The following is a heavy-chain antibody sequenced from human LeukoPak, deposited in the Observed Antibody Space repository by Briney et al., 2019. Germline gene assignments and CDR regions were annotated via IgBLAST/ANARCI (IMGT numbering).Heavy chain of an antibody. V-gene: IGHV1-69*04. CDR1: GGTFSSYA. D-gene: IGHD3-10*01. CDR3: ARALGDSNFDY. CDR2: IIPILGIA. J-gene: IGHJ4*02. Sequence: SVKVSCKASGGTFSSYAISWVRQAPGQGLEWMGRIIPILGIANYAQKFQGRVTITADKSTSTAYMELSSLRSEDTAVYYCARALGDSNFDYWGQGTLVTVSS.